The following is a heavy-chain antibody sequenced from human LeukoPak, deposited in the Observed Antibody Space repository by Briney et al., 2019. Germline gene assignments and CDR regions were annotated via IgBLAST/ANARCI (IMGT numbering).Heavy chain of an antibody. J-gene: IGHJ5*02. CDR1: GFTFSNYW. CDR3: AKSLLWFGEFDNWFDP. V-gene: IGHV3-23*01. Sequence: PGGSLRLSCAASGFTFSNYWMSWVRQAPGKGLEWVSAISGSGGSTYYADSVKGRFTISRDNSKNTLYLQMNSLRAEDTAVYYCAKSLLWFGEFDNWFDPWGQGTLVTVSS. D-gene: IGHD3-10*01. CDR2: ISGSGGST.